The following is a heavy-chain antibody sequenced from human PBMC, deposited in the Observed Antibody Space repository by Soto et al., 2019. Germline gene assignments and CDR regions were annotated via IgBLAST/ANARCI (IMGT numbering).Heavy chain of an antibody. CDR2: IIPILGIA. CDR1: VGSFSGYT. CDR3: ARLPTTVEREQFAY. D-gene: IGHD4-17*01. Sequence: SLLKLSCKASVGSFSGYTSSWVRQAHGQGLEWMGRIIPILGIANYAQKFQGRVTITADKSTSTAYMELSSLRSEDTAVYYCARLPTTVEREQFAYWGQGTLVTVSS. J-gene: IGHJ4*02. V-gene: IGHV1-69*02.